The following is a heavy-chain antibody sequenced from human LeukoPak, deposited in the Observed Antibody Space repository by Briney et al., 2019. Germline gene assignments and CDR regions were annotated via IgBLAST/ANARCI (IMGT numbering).Heavy chain of an antibody. D-gene: IGHD6-13*01. CDR1: GDRLTNNW. V-gene: IGHV5-51*01. CDR2: IYPGNSDT. J-gene: IGHJ4*02. Sequence: GESLRISCKISGDRLTNNWIGWVRQVPGKGLEWLGLIYPGNSDTRYSPFFQGQVTFSVDTSISTAYLHWGGLKASDTAMYYCARFALTSSLDYWGQGTLVTVSS. CDR3: ARFALTSSLDY.